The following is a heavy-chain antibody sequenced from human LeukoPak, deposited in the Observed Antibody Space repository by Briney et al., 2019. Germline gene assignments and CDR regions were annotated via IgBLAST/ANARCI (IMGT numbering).Heavy chain of an antibody. V-gene: IGHV4-4*07. CDR3: ARESTVWNWFDP. Sequence: SETLSLTCTVSGGSISSYYWSWIRQPAGKGLEWIGRIYTSGSTNYNPSLKNRVTMSVDTSKNQFSLKLSSVTAADTAVYYCARESTVWNWFDPWGQGTLVTVSS. D-gene: IGHD4-11*01. CDR1: GGSISSYY. CDR2: IYTSGST. J-gene: IGHJ5*02.